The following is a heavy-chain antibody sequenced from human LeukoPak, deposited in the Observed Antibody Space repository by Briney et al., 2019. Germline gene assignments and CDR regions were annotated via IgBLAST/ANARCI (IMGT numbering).Heavy chain of an antibody. J-gene: IGHJ4*02. V-gene: IGHV1-18*01. CDR1: GYTFTGYG. CDR2: ISAYNGNT. Sequence: GASVKVSCKASGYTFTGYGISWVRQAPGQGLEWMGWISAYNGNTNYAQKLQGRVTMTTDTSTSTAYMELRSLRSDDTAVYYCARHSGGSGSYSTFDYWGQGTLVTVSS. CDR3: ARHSGGSGSYSTFDY. D-gene: IGHD3-10*01.